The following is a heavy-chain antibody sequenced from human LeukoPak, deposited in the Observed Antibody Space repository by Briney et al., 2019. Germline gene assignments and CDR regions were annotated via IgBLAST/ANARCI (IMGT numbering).Heavy chain of an antibody. Sequence: GASVKVSCKASGYTFTGYYMHWVRQAPGQGLEWMGWINPNSGGTNYAQKFQGRVTMTRDTSISTAYMELSRRRSDDTAVYYCARGRLRLGELSYYPLDYWGQGTLVTVS. J-gene: IGHJ4*02. D-gene: IGHD3-16*02. CDR3: ARGRLRLGELSYYPLDY. CDR2: INPNSGGT. CDR1: GYTFTGYY. V-gene: IGHV1-2*02.